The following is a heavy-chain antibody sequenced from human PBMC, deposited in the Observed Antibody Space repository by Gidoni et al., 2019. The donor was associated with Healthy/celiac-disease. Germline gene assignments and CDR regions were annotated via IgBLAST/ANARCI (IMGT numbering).Heavy chain of an antibody. CDR3: AKEVRDCGGDCYPGY. J-gene: IGHJ4*02. Sequence: VQLVESGGGVVQPGRSLRLFCAASGFTFSSYGMHWVRQAPGKGLEWVAVISYDGSNKYYADSVKGRFTISRDNSKNTLYLQMNSLRAEDTAVYYCAKEVRDCGGDCYPGYWGQGTLVTVSS. D-gene: IGHD2-21*02. V-gene: IGHV3-30*18. CDR1: GFTFSSYG. CDR2: ISYDGSNK.